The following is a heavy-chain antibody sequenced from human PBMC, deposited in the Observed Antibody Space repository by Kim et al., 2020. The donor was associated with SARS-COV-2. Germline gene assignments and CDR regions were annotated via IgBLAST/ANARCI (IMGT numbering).Heavy chain of an antibody. V-gene: IGHV4-34*01. Sequence: SETLSLTCAVYGGSFSGYYWSWIRQPPGKGLEWIGEINHSGSTNYNPSLKSRVTISVDTSKNQFSLKLSSVTAADTAVYYCARVSYYYYGMDVWGQGTTVTVSS. J-gene: IGHJ6*02. CDR1: GGSFSGYY. CDR2: INHSGST. CDR3: ARVSYYYYGMDV.